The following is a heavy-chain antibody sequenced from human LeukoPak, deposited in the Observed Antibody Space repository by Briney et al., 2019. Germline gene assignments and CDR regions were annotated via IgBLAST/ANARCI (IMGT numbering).Heavy chain of an antibody. Sequence: PGRSLRLSCAASGFTFSSYGMHWVRQAPGKGLEWVAVIWYDGSNKYYADSVKGRFSISRDNAKNTLYMQINSLRAEDTAVYYCARQGPNDAFDIWGQGTMVTVSS. CDR2: IWYDGSNK. V-gene: IGHV3-33*01. CDR1: GFTFSSYG. CDR3: ARQGPNDAFDI. J-gene: IGHJ3*02.